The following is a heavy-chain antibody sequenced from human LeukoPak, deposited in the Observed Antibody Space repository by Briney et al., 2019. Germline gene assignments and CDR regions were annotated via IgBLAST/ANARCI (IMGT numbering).Heavy chain of an antibody. CDR1: GFSFTTYD. J-gene: IGHJ4*02. CDR2: ISSVGDIK. CDR3: ARDYRSGEPDYLDS. Sequence: GGSLRLSCAAPGFSFTTYDMHWVRQAPGKGLEWVAVISSVGDIKNYEDSVKGRFTISRHNSKNTLYFEMNSLRVDDTAVYYCARDYRSGEPDYLDSWGQGTLVTVSS. V-gene: IGHV3-30*14. D-gene: IGHD1-14*01.